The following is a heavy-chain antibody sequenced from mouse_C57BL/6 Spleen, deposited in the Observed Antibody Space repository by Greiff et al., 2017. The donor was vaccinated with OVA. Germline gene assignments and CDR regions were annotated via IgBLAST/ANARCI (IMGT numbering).Heavy chain of an antibody. CDR1: GYTFTDYY. J-gene: IGHJ2*01. Sequence: VQLQQSGPVLVKPGASVKMSCKASGYTFTDYYMNWVKQSHGKSLEWIGVINPYNGGTSYNQKFKGKATLTVDKSSSTAYMELNSLTSEDSAVYYCARTPSSNSPFDYWGQGTTLTVSS. CDR2: INPYNGGT. V-gene: IGHV1-19*01. CDR3: ARTPSSNSPFDY. D-gene: IGHD4-1*01.